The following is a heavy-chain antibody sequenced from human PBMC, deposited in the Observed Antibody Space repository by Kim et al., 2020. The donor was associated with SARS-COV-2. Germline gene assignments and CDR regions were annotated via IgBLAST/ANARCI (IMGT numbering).Heavy chain of an antibody. Sequence: YADSVKGRFTISRDNSKSTLSLQMNSLRAEDTAVYYCAKVSSGWTGFVDYWGQGTLVTVSS. V-gene: IGHV3-23*01. CDR3: AKVSSGWTGFVDY. J-gene: IGHJ4*02. D-gene: IGHD6-19*01.